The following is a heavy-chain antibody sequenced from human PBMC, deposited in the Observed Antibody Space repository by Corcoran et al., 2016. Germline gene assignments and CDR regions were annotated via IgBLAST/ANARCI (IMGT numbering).Heavy chain of an antibody. V-gene: IGHV1-46*01. D-gene: IGHD6-13*01. J-gene: IGHJ4*02. CDR2: VNPSDGST. Sequence: QVQLVQSGAEVKKPGASVKVSCKASGDTFTSYYMHWVRQAPGQGLEWMGIVNPSDGSTSYARKFQGRVTMTWDTSTSTLDLELSSLGSEDTAVYYCARDGSSSSSWYSGRYWGQGTLVTVSS. CDR3: ARDGSSSSSWYSGRY. CDR1: GDTFTSYY.